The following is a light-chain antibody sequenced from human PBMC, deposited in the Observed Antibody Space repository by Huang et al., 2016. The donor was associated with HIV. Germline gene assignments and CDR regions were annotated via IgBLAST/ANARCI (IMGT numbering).Light chain of an antibody. CDR3: QQRSAWPLT. CDR1: QSVNSY. Sequence: EIVLTQSPATLSLSPGKRATLSCRASQSVNSYLAWYQQKPGQAPRLLIYDASNRATGIPARFSGSGSGTDFTLTISNVQSEDFAVYYCQQRSAWPLTFGGGTKVEI. V-gene: IGKV3-11*01. CDR2: DAS. J-gene: IGKJ4*01.